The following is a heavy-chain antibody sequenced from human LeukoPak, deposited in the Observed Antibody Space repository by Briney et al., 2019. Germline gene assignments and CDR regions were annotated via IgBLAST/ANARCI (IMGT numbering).Heavy chain of an antibody. D-gene: IGHD4-17*01. CDR2: IYTSGST. Sequence: PAETLSLTCTVSDCSISSGSYYWGWIRQPAGQGLEWIGRIYTSGSTNYNPSLKRRVTISVDTSKNQFSLKLSSVTAADTAVYYCASTTVTTDYYYGMDVWGQGTTVTVSS. V-gene: IGHV4-61*02. J-gene: IGHJ6*02. CDR3: ASTTVTTDYYYGMDV. CDR1: DCSISSGSYY.